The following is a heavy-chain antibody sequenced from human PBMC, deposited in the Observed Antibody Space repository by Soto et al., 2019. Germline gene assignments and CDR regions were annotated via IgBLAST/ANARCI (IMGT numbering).Heavy chain of an antibody. D-gene: IGHD3-9*01. Sequence: QVQLVQSGAEVKKPGASVKVSCKASGYTFTGYYMHWVRQAPGQGLEWMGWINPNSGGTNYPQKFQGRVTMTRDTSISTAYMELSRLRSDDTAVYYCALPHDSYWFDPWGQGTLVTVSS. CDR3: ALPHDSYWFDP. J-gene: IGHJ5*02. CDR2: INPNSGGT. V-gene: IGHV1-2*02. CDR1: GYTFTGYY.